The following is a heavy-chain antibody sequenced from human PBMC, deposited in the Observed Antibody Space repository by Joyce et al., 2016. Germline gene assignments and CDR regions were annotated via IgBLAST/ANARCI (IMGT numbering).Heavy chain of an antibody. CDR2: ISYNSTNK. V-gene: IGHV3-30*04. CDR3: ARVASFYAMDV. Sequence: QVQLVESGGGVVQPGRSRRLSCAASGFTFSGYALHWVRQPPGKGLEWVATISYNSTNKFYAYSVKGRFTVSRDNSKNTLFLQMNSLRVDDTAIYYCARVASFYAMDVWGQGTTVTVSS. CDR1: GFTFSGYA. J-gene: IGHJ6*02.